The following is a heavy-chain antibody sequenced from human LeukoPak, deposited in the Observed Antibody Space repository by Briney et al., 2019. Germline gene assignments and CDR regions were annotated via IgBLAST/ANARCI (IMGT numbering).Heavy chain of an antibody. Sequence: GGSLRLSCAASGFTFSRYAMSWVRQAPGKGLEWVSGMRGSGGTTYYADSVKGRFTISRDKSKNTLYLQMNSLRAEDTALYYCAKDRETVVTPNFDYWGQGTLVTVSS. CDR3: AKDRETVVTPNFDY. CDR2: MRGSGGTT. D-gene: IGHD4-23*01. V-gene: IGHV3-23*01. CDR1: GFTFSRYA. J-gene: IGHJ4*02.